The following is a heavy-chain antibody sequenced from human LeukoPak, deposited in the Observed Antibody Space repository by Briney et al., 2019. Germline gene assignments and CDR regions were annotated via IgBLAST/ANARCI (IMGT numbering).Heavy chain of an antibody. J-gene: IGHJ6*03. V-gene: IGHV4-34*01. CDR3: AREISSGWYEGYYYYYMDV. D-gene: IGHD6-19*01. Sequence: PSETLSLTCAVYGGSFSGYYWSWIRQPPGKGLEWIGEINHSGSTNYNPSLKSRVTISVDTSKNQFSLRLSSVTAADTAVYYCAREISSGWYEGYYYYYMDVWGKGTTVTVSS. CDR2: INHSGST. CDR1: GGSFSGYY.